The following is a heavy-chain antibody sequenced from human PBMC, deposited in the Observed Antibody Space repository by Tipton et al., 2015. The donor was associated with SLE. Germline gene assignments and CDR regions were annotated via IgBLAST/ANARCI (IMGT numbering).Heavy chain of an antibody. Sequence: TLSLTCTVSGGSISGGSYYWSWIRQPAGKGLEWIGRIYTSGSTNYNPSLKSRFTISVDTSKNQFSRKLSSGTAADTAVYYCARGQKRLGAYFDYWGQGTLVTVSS. CDR2: IYTSGST. D-gene: IGHD3-16*01. CDR3: ARGQKRLGAYFDY. CDR1: GGSISGGSYY. J-gene: IGHJ4*02. V-gene: IGHV4-61*02.